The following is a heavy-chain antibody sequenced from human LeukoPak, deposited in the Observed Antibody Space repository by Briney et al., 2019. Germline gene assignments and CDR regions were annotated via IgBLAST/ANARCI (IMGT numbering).Heavy chain of an antibody. CDR1: GFTFSSYA. J-gene: IGHJ4*02. CDR2: ISGSGGST. V-gene: IGHV3-23*01. CDR3: AKLNSSGYWYYFDY. D-gene: IGHD3-22*01. Sequence: PGGSLRLSCAASGFTFSSYAMSWVRQAPGKGLEWVSAISGSGGSTYHADSVKGRFTISRDNSKNTLYLQMNSLRAEDTAVYYCAKLNSSGYWYYFDYWGQGTLVTVSS.